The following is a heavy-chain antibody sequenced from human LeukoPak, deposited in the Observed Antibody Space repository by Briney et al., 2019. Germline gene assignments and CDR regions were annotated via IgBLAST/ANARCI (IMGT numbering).Heavy chain of an antibody. CDR3: ARRVRGRSGITMRRGVRGHNWFDP. Sequence: SETPSLTCTVSGGSISSSSYYWGWIRQPPGQGLEWIGSIYYIGSTYYNPSLKSPATLSVDTSKNKFSLKLRSVTAADTAVYYSARRVRGRSGITMRRGVRGHNWFDPWGQGTLVTVSS. CDR1: GGSISSSSYY. J-gene: IGHJ5*02. D-gene: IGHD3-10*01. V-gene: IGHV4-39*01. CDR2: IYYIGST.